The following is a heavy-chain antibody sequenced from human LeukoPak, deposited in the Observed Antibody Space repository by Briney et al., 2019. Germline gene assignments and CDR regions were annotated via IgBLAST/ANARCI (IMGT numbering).Heavy chain of an antibody. CDR2: ISYDGNNK. D-gene: IGHD6-19*01. CDR1: GFTFSSYA. V-gene: IGHV3-30*04. CDR3: ARDRGRQAVAGTYDAFDI. J-gene: IGHJ3*02. Sequence: GGSLRLSCAASGFTFSSYAMHWVRQAPGKGLEWVAVISYDGNNKFYADSVKGRFIISRDNSKKTLNLQMFRVRTEDMAVYFCARDRGRQAVAGTYDAFDIWGLGTVVTVSS.